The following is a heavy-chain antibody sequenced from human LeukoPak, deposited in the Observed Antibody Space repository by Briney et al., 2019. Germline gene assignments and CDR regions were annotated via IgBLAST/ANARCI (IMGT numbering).Heavy chain of an antibody. D-gene: IGHD6-19*01. CDR1: GGSFSGYY. CDR2: INHSGST. V-gene: IGHV4-34*01. Sequence: SETLSLTYAVYGGSFSGYYWSWIRQPPGKGLEWIGEINHSGSTNYNPSLKSRVTISVDTSKNQFSLKLSSVTAADTAVYYCARRAKQWLVRGWFDPWGQGTLVTVSS. J-gene: IGHJ5*02. CDR3: ARRAKQWLVRGWFDP.